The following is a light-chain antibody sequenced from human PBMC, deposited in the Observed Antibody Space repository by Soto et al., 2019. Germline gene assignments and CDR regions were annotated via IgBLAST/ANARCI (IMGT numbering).Light chain of an antibody. CDR3: AAWDDNLNAYV. CDR1: TSNIGTFY. CDR2: LGD. Sequence: QSALTQPPSASSTPGQTVTISRSGSTSNIGTFYVYWYQHLPGTAPKLLIYLGDQRASGVSDRFSGSKSGTSASLAISGLRSDDEADYYCAAWDDNLNAYVFGSGTKVTVL. J-gene: IGLJ1*01. V-gene: IGLV1-47*02.